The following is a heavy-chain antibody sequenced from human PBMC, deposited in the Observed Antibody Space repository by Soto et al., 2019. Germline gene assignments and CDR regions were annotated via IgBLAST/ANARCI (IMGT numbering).Heavy chain of an antibody. CDR1: GFTFTSYG. V-gene: IGHV3-23*01. Sequence: LRLSCVASGFTFTSYGMTWVRQPPGKGLEWVSSVTNTGGITHHADSVKGRFTISRDNSKNTLYLQMNSLRAEDTAVYYCAKDLVAGFGFSYYFDYWGQGTLVTVSS. J-gene: IGHJ4*02. CDR2: VTNTGGIT. CDR3: AKDLVAGFGFSYYFDY. D-gene: IGHD3-16*01.